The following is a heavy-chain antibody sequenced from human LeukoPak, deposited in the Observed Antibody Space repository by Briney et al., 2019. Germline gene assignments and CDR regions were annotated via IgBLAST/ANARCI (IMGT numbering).Heavy chain of an antibody. CDR3: AKDLARVLSQYSTLSWGFDY. CDR1: GFTFSSYA. Sequence: GGSLRLSCAASGFTFSSYAMSWVRQAPGKWLEWVSAISGSGGSTYYADSVKGRFTISRDNSKNTLYLQMNSLRAEDTAVYYCAKDLARVLSQYSTLSWGFDYWGQGTLVTVSS. CDR2: ISGSGGST. D-gene: IGHD3-16*01. J-gene: IGHJ4*02. V-gene: IGHV3-23*01.